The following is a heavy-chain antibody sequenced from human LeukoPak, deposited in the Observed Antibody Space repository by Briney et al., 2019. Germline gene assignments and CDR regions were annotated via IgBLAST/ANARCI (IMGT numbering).Heavy chain of an antibody. D-gene: IGHD5-12*01. V-gene: IGHV4-61*02. J-gene: IGHJ4*02. CDR1: GGSISSGSYY. Sequence: SETLSLTCTVSGGSISSGSYYWSWIRQPAGKGLEWIGRIYTSGSTNYNPSLKSRVTISVDTSKNQFSLKLSSVTAADTAVYYCAREPRLPGLFDYWGQGTLVTVSS. CDR3: AREPRLPGLFDY. CDR2: IYTSGST.